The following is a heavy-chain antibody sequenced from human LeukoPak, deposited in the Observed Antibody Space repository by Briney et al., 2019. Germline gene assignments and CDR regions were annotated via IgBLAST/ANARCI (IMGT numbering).Heavy chain of an antibody. D-gene: IGHD5-12*01. CDR1: GFTFSSYA. Sequence: GGSLRLSCAASGFTFSSYAMSWVRQAPGKGLEWVSAISGSGGSTYHADSVKGRFTISRDNSKNTLYLQMNSLRAEDTAVYYCAKDDYSGCARGAFDIWGQGTMVTVSS. V-gene: IGHV3-23*01. CDR3: AKDDYSGCARGAFDI. J-gene: IGHJ3*02. CDR2: ISGSGGST.